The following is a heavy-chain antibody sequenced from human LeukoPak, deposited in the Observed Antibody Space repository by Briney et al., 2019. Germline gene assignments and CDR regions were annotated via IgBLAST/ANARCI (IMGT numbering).Heavy chain of an antibody. CDR1: GGSVSSGSYY. CDR2: IYYSGST. D-gene: IGHD6-13*01. Sequence: PSETLSLTCTVSGGSVSSGSYYWSWIRQPPGKGLEWIGYIYYSGSTNYNPSLKSRVTISVDTSKNQFSLKLSSVTAADTAVYYCARAPYSSSWYDAFDIWGQGTMVTVSS. V-gene: IGHV4-61*01. J-gene: IGHJ3*02. CDR3: ARAPYSSSWYDAFDI.